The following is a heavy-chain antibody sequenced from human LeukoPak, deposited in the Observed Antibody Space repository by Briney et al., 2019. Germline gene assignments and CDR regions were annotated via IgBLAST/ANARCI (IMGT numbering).Heavy chain of an antibody. D-gene: IGHD2-2*01. V-gene: IGHV1-18*01. CDR2: ISVYNGNT. CDR1: GYTFTSYG. CDR3: ARDSVPAALGGSDY. Sequence: ASVKVSCKASGYTFTSYGISWVRQAPGQGLEWMGWISVYNGNTNYAQKLQGRVTMTTETSTSTTYMELRSLRSDNTAVYYCARDSVPAALGGSDYWGQGTLVTVSS. J-gene: IGHJ4*02.